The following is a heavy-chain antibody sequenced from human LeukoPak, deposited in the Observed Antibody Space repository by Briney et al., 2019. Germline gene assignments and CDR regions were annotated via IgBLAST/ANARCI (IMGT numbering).Heavy chain of an antibody. CDR2: IYRSENT. CDR3: EAIVGASPFDY. D-gene: IGHD1-26*01. J-gene: IGHJ4*02. CDR1: GASISTYY. Sequence: SETLSLTCTVSGASISTYYWSWIRQSAGKGLEWIGRIYRSENTNYNPSLKSRVTMSVDTSKNQFSLKLTSVTAADTAVYYCEAIVGASPFDYWGQGTLVTVSS. V-gene: IGHV4-4*07.